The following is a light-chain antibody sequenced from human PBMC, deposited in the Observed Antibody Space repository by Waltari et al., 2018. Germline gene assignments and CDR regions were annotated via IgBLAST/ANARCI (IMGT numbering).Light chain of an antibody. CDR2: EVI. J-gene: IGLJ3*02. V-gene: IGLV2-23*02. Sequence: QSALTQPASVSGSPGQSITIPCTGTSSDVGFYHLVSWYQQHPGKAPELVVYEVISRPSGVSNRFSGSKSGNTASLTISGLQAEDEADYYCCSYAGRNIWVFGGGTKLTVL. CDR3: CSYAGRNIWV. CDR1: SSDVGFYHL.